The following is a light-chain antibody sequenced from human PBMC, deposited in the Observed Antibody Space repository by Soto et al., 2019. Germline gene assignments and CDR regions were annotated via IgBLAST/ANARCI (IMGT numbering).Light chain of an antibody. CDR2: AAS. V-gene: IGKV1-9*01. CDR3: QQLDRYPLT. Sequence: DIQLTQSASFLSASVGDRVTVTCRASQGISSFLAWYQQHPGKAPKLLIYAASTLQSGVPSRFSGSGSGTEYTLTISSLQPEDYATYYCQQLDRYPLTFGGGTKVESK. CDR1: QGISSF. J-gene: IGKJ4*01.